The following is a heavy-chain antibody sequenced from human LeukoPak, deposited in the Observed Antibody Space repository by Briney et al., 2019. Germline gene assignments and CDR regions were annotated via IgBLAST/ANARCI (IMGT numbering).Heavy chain of an antibody. J-gene: IGHJ4*02. CDR3: AKGYGSGSYLYFDY. D-gene: IGHD3-10*01. CDR2: MNPNSGNT. V-gene: IGHV1-8*01. CDR1: GYTFTSYD. Sequence: ASVKVSCKASGYTFTSYDINWVRQAAGQGLEWMGWMNPNSGNTGYAQKFQGRVTMTRNTSISTAYMELSSLRSEDTAVYYCAKGYGSGSYLYFDYWGQGTLVTVSS.